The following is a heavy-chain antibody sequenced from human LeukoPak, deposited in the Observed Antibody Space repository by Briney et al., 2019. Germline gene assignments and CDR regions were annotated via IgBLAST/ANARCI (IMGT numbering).Heavy chain of an antibody. CDR2: INPSGGST. V-gene: IGHV1-46*01. J-gene: IGHJ6*03. CDR3: ARDLYYYGSGRDYYMDV. CDR1: GYTFTSYY. D-gene: IGHD3-10*01. Sequence: GASVKVSCKASGYTFTSYYMHWVRQAPGRGLEWMGIINPSGGSTSYAQKFQGRVTMTRDMSTSTVYMELSSLRSEDTAVYYCARDLYYYGSGRDYYMDVWGKGTTVTVSS.